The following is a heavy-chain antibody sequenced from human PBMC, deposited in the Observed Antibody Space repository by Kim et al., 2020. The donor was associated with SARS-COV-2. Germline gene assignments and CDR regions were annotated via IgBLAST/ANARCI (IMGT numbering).Heavy chain of an antibody. J-gene: IGHJ6*02. CDR1: GGSISSGGYY. D-gene: IGHD3-9*01. V-gene: IGHV4-31*03. Sequence: SETLSLTCTVSGGSISSGGYYWSWIRQHPGKGLEWIGYIYYSGSTYYNPSLKSRVTISVDTSKNQFSLKLSSVTAADTAVYYCARNYDILTGYYRGEEDGMDVWGQGTTVTVSS. CDR2: IYYSGST. CDR3: ARNYDILTGYYRGEEDGMDV.